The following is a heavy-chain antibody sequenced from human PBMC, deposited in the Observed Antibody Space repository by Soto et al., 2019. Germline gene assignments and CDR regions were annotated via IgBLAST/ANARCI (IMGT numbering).Heavy chain of an antibody. J-gene: IGHJ2*01. CDR2: ISAYNGNT. V-gene: IGHV1-18*01. Sequence: QVQLVQSGAEVKKPGASVKVSCKASGYTFTSYGISWVRQAPGQGLEWMGWISAYNGNTNYAQKLQGRVTMTTATCTSTAYMELRSLRSDDRALYYFARGFLSGSSLYWYFDLWGRGTLVTVSS. D-gene: IGHD1-26*01. CDR3: ARGFLSGSSLYWYFDL. CDR1: GYTFTSYG.